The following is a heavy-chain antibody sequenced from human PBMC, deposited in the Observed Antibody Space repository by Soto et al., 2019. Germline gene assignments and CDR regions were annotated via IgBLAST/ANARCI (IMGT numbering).Heavy chain of an antibody. CDR2: IYYSGST. D-gene: IGHD3-3*01. Sequence: SETLSLTCTVSGGSISSYYWSWIRQPPGKGLEWIGYIYYSGSTNYNPSLKSRVTISVDTSKNQFSLKLSSVTAADTAVYYCAGAPAKGFFPYYFDYWGQGTLVTVS. CDR3: AGAPAKGFFPYYFDY. J-gene: IGHJ4*02. V-gene: IGHV4-59*12. CDR1: GGSISSYY.